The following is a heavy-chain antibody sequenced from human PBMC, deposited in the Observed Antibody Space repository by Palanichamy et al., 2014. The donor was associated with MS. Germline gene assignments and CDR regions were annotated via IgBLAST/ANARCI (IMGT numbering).Heavy chain of an antibody. V-gene: IGHV1-18*01. D-gene: IGHD6-19*01. CDR3: ARDSEYRVAGRGAFDI. CDR2: ISAYNGNT. J-gene: IGHJ3*02. CDR1: GYTFTNFD. Sequence: QVQLVQSGVEVKRPGASVKVSCKAPGYTFTNFDISWVRQAPGQGLEWTGWISAYNGNTNYAQKLQGRITMTTDTSTSTAYMELRSLRSDDTAFYYCARDSEYRVAGRGAFDIWGQGTMVIVSS.